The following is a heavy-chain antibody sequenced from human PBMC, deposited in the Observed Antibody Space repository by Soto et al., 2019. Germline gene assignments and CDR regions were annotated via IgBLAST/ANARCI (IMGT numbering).Heavy chain of an antibody. Sequence: WVRWVRPAPGKGLEWVGRIKSKTDGGTTDYAAPVKGRFTISRDDSKNTLYLQMNSLKTEDTAVYYCTTSRDGYMTNWGQGTLVTVSS. CDR1: W. J-gene: IGHJ4*02. CDR2: IKSKTDGGTT. CDR3: TTSRDGYMTN. V-gene: IGHV3-15*01. D-gene: IGHD5-12*01.